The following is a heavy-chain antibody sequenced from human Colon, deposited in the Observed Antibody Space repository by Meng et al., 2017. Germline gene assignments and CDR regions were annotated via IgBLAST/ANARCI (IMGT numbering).Heavy chain of an antibody. CDR1: GFTFSSYA. Sequence: GESLKISCAASGFTFSSYAMRWVRQAPGKGLEWVSAISGSGGSTYYADSVKGRFTISRDNSKNTLYLQMNSLRAEDTAVYYCAKAEPYNYYYYYGMDVWGQGTMVTVSS. V-gene: IGHV3-23*01. CDR2: ISGSGGST. CDR3: AKAEPYNYYYYYGMDV. J-gene: IGHJ6*02. D-gene: IGHD1-14*01.